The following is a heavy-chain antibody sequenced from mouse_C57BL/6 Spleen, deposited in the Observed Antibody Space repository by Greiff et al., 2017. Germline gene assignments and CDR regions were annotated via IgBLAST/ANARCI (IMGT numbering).Heavy chain of an antibody. V-gene: IGHV2-6-1*01. Sequence: VQRVESGPGLVAPSQSLSITCTVSGFSLTRYGVHWVRQPPGKGLEWLVVIWSDGSTTYNSALKSRLSISKDNTKGQVFLKMNRLQTDDTAMYYCARHSDYDRYAMDYWGQGTSVTVSS. CDR2: IWSDGST. J-gene: IGHJ4*01. CDR1: GFSLTRYG. CDR3: ARHSDYDRYAMDY. D-gene: IGHD2-4*01.